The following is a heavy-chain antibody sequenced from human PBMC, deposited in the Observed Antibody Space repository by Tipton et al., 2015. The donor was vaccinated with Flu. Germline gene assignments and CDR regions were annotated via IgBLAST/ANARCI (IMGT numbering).Heavy chain of an antibody. D-gene: IGHD2-2*01. J-gene: IGHJ5*02. CDR2: IYYSGST. CDR3: ARGIELWYQGDWFDP. CDR1: GFTFSDYY. Sequence: LRLSCAASGFTFSDYYMSWIRQPPGKGLEWIGSIYYSGSTYYNPSLKSRVTMSVDTSKNQFSLKLSSVTAADTAVYYCARGIELWYQGDWFDPWGQGTLVTVSS. V-gene: IGHV4-38-2*01.